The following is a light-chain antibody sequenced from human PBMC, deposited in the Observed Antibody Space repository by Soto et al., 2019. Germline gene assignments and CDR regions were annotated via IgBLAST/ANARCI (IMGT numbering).Light chain of an antibody. Sequence: QAVVTQPASVSGSPGQSITISCTGTSGDVGGYDYVSWYQQHPGKAPRLLIYEVNNRPSGTSSRFSGSKSGNTASLTISGLQAEDEADYHCISYTSVNTWVFGGGTKLTVL. J-gene: IGLJ3*02. CDR1: SGDVGGYDY. CDR3: ISYTSVNTWV. V-gene: IGLV2-14*01. CDR2: EVN.